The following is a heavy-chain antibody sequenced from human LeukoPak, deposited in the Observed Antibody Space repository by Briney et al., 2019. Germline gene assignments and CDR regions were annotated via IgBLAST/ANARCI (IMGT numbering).Heavy chain of an antibody. V-gene: IGHV1-69*05. CDR1: GYTFTSYD. D-gene: IGHD2-2*01. CDR3: AGEGGYCSDTSCYDLRNWFDS. J-gene: IGHJ5*01. Sequence: ASVKVSCKASGYTFTSYDINWVRQAPGQGGEWMGRIIPIFGTANYAQRFQGRVTITTDEDTSTAYMELSSLRSEDTAVYYCAGEGGYCSDTSCYDLRNWFDSWGQGTLVTVSS. CDR2: IIPIFGTA.